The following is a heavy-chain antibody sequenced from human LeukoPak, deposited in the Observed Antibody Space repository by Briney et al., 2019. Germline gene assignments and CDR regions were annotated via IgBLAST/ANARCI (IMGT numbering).Heavy chain of an antibody. CDR3: ARDPGSAYYYGSGSSYYFDY. J-gene: IGHJ4*02. V-gene: IGHV6-1*01. CDR2: TYYRSKWYN. D-gene: IGHD3-10*01. Sequence: SQTLSLTCAISGDSVSSNSAAWNWIRQSPSRGLEWLGRTYYRSKWYNDYAVSVKSRITINPDTSKNQFSLQLNSVTPEDTAVYYCARDPGSAYYYGSGSSYYFDYWGQGTLVTVSS. CDR1: GDSVSSNSAA.